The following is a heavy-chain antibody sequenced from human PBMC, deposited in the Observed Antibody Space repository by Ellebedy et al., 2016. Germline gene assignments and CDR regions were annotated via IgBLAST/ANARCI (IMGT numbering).Heavy chain of an antibody. CDR1: GGSISSYY. Sequence: SETLSLXXTVSGGSISSYYWSWIRQPPGKGLEWIGYIYYSGSTNYNPSLKSRVTISVDTSKNQFPLKLSSVTAADTAVYYCAREDLSNWFNPWGQGTLVTVSS. V-gene: IGHV4-59*13. CDR3: AREDLSNWFNP. CDR2: IYYSGST. J-gene: IGHJ5*02. D-gene: IGHD2/OR15-2a*01.